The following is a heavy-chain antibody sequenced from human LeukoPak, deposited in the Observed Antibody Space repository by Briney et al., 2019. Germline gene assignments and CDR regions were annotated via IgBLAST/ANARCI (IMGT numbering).Heavy chain of an antibody. J-gene: IGHJ3*02. V-gene: IGHV3-74*01. CDR2: IYIDGSTT. D-gene: IGHD2-15*01. CDR1: GFTFSSYW. Sequence: PGGSLRLSCAASGFTFSSYWMQWVRQVPGKGLVWVSRIYIDGSTTNYADSVKGRYTISRDNAKNALSLQMNSLRAEDTAVYYCARKAIYGSAAFDIWGQGTMVTVSS. CDR3: ARKAIYGSAAFDI.